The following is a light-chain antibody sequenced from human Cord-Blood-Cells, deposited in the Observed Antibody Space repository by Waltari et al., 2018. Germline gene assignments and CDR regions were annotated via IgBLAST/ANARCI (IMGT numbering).Light chain of an antibody. V-gene: IGLV2-23*01. J-gene: IGLJ1*01. CDR2: EGS. Sequence: QSALTQPASVSGSPGQSITISCTGTSSDVGSHNLVSWYQQHTGKAPKLMIYEGSKRPSGVSNRFSGSKSGNTASLTISGLQAEDEADYYCCSYAGSSTYVFGTGTKVTVL. CDR3: CSYAGSSTYV. CDR1: SSDVGSHNL.